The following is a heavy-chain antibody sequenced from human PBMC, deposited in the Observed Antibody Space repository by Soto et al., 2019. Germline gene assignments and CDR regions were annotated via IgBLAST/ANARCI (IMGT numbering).Heavy chain of an antibody. CDR2: VSHDGRNT. V-gene: IGHV3-30*18. CDR1: GFTFSDYA. J-gene: IGHJ4*02. D-gene: IGHD6-19*01. CDR3: AKGGRQWLVTSDFNY. Sequence: VQLVESGGGVVQPGRSLRLSCAASGFTFSDYAMQWVRQAPGKGLEWVAVVSHDGRNTHYADSVKGRFTISRDSSKNTVSLEMTSLRAEDAAVYYCAKGGRQWLVTSDFNYWGQGALVTVSS.